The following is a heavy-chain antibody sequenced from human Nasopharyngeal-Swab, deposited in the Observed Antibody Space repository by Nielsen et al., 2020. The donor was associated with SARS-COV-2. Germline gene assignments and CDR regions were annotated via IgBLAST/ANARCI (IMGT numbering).Heavy chain of an antibody. CDR3: ARQENYDYVWGSYRLNWFDP. D-gene: IGHD3-16*02. Sequence: WIRQPPGKGLEWIGSIYYSGSTYYNPSLKSRVTISVGTSKNQFSLKLSSVTAADTAVYYCARQENYDYVWGSYRLNWFDPWGQGTLVTVSS. CDR2: IYYSGST. J-gene: IGHJ5*02. V-gene: IGHV4-39*01.